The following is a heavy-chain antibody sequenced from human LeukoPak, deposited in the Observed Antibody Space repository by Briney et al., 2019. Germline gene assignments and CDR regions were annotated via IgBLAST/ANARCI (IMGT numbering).Heavy chain of an antibody. D-gene: IGHD3-22*01. CDR3: AKAYIPYYDSSGYYPLFDY. J-gene: IGHJ4*02. V-gene: IGHV3-23*01. CDR1: GLTFSSYA. Sequence: GGSLRLSCAASGLTFSSYAMSWVRQAPGKGLEWVSAISGSGGSTYYADSVKGRFTISRDNSKNTLYLQMNSLRAEDTAVYYCAKAYIPYYDSSGYYPLFDYWGQGTLVTVSS. CDR2: ISGSGGST.